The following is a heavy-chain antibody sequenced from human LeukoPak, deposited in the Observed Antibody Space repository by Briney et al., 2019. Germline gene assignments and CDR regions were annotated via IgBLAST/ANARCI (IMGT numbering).Heavy chain of an antibody. Sequence: PSETLSLTCTVSGGSISGYYWTWIRQPPGKGLEWIGQIYYTGSTNYNPSLKSRLTMSVDTSKNQFSLKLSSVTAADTAVYYCARHRIMITFGGVIAPTGFDPWGQGTLVTVSS. CDR1: GGSISGYY. V-gene: IGHV4-59*08. J-gene: IGHJ5*02. D-gene: IGHD3-16*02. CDR3: ARHRIMITFGGVIAPTGFDP. CDR2: IYYTGST.